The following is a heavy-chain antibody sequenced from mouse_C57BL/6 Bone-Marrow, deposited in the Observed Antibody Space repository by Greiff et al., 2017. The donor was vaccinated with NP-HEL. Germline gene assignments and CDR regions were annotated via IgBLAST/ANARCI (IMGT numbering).Heavy chain of an antibody. Sequence: QVQLKQPGAELVMPGASVKLSCKASGYTFTSYWMHWVKQRPGQGLEWIGEIDPSDSYTNYNQKFKGKSTLTVDKSSSTAYMQLSSLTSEDSAVYDCARRDYGSTPGFAYWGQGTLVTVSA. CDR1: GYTFTSYW. V-gene: IGHV1-69*01. CDR3: ARRDYGSTPGFAY. D-gene: IGHD1-1*01. CDR2: IDPSDSYT. J-gene: IGHJ3*01.